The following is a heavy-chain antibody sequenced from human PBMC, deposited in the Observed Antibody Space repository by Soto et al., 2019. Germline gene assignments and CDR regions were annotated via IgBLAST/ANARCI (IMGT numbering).Heavy chain of an antibody. D-gene: IGHD7-27*01. J-gene: IGHJ3*02. CDR3: ARLELGIRSAFDI. V-gene: IGHV3-7*01. CDR2: IKQDGSEK. Sequence: GGSLRLSCAASGFTFSSYWMSWVRQAPGKGLEWVANIKQDGSEKYYVDSVKGRFTISRDNAKNSLYLQMNSLRAEDTAVYYCARLELGIRSAFDIWGQWTMVTVSS. CDR1: GFTFSSYW.